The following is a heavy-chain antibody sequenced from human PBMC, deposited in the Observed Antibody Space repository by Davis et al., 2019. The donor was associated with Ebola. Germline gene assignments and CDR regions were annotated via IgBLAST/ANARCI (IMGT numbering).Heavy chain of an antibody. CDR3: ARNLSPYYYGMDV. CDR2: MNPNSGNT. V-gene: IGHV1-8*02. CDR1: GYTFTNYY. J-gene: IGHJ6*02. Sequence: ASVKVSCKASGYTFTNYYMHWVRQAPGQGLEWMGWMNPNSGNTGYAQKFQGRVTMTRNTSISTAYMELSSLRSEDTAVYYCARNLSPYYYGMDVWGQGTTVTVSS. D-gene: IGHD3-16*02.